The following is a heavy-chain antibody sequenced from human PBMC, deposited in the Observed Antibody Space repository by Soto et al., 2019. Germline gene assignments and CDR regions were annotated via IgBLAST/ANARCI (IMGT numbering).Heavy chain of an antibody. CDR3: ARSSGVYCSSTSCYSHWFDP. Sequence: GVSLRLSCSASGFTFSSYEMNWVRQAPGKGLEWVSSISSSGSTIYYGDSVKGRFTISRDNAKNSLYLQMNSLRAEDTAVYYCARSSGVYCSSTSCYSHWFDPWGKGTLVNVSS. D-gene: IGHD2-2*02. V-gene: IGHV3-48*03. J-gene: IGHJ5*02. CDR2: ISSSGSTI. CDR1: GFTFSSYE.